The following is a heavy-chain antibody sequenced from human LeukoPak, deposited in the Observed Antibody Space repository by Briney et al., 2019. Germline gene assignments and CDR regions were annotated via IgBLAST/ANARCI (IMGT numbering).Heavy chain of an antibody. CDR3: ARSQFAFDI. CDR2: ISGSGGST. J-gene: IGHJ3*02. Sequence: PGGSLRLSCAASGFTFSSYAMSWVRQAPGKGLEWVSAISGSGGSTYYADSVKGRFTISRDNAKNSLYLQMNSLRAEDTAVYYCARSQFAFDIWGQGTMVTVSS. CDR1: GFTFSSYA. V-gene: IGHV3-23*01.